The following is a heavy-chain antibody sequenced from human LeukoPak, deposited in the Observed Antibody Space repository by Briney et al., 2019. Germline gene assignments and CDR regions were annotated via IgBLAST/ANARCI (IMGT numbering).Heavy chain of an antibody. Sequence: GASVKVSCKASGYTFTGYYMHWVRQATGQGLEWMGWMNPNSGNTGYAQKFQGRVTMTRNTSISTAYMELSSLRSEDTAVYYCAREDGSGSYYRVGWFDPWGQGTLVTVSS. CDR1: GYTFTGYY. CDR3: AREDGSGSYYRVGWFDP. CDR2: MNPNSGNT. V-gene: IGHV1-8*02. J-gene: IGHJ5*02. D-gene: IGHD3-10*01.